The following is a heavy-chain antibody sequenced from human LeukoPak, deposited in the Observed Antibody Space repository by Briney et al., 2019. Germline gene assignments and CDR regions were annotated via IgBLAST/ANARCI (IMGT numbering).Heavy chain of an antibody. Sequence: SETLSLTCTVSGGSISSSTYYWGWIRQPPGKGLEWIGSIYYSGSTYYNPSLRSRVTISVDTSKNQFSLNLSSVTAADTAVYYCARVLTIPIAEVDPWGQGTLVTVSS. CDR1: GGSISSSTYY. J-gene: IGHJ5*02. CDR3: ARVLTIPIAEVDP. D-gene: IGHD2-21*01. CDR2: IYYSGST. V-gene: IGHV4-39*07.